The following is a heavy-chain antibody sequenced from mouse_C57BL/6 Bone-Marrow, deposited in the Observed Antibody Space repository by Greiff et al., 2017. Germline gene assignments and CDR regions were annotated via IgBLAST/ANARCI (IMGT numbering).Heavy chain of an antibody. V-gene: IGHV5-17*01. CDR3: AKNYDGSGDYAMDY. J-gene: IGHJ4*01. Sequence: EVQLVESGGGLVKPGGSLKLSCAASGFTFSDYGMHWVRQAPEKGLEWVAYISSGSSTIYYADTVKGRFTISSDNAKNTLFLQMTSLRSEDTAMYYCAKNYDGSGDYAMDYWGRGSSVTVSS. D-gene: IGHD1-1*01. CDR1: GFTFSDYG. CDR2: ISSGSSTI.